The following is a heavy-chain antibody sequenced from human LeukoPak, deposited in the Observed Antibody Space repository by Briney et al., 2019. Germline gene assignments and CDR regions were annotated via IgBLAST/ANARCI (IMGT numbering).Heavy chain of an antibody. CDR3: VRNWGYFDY. CDR1: GFIFRSYW. V-gene: IGHV3-7*05. D-gene: IGHD7-27*01. Sequence: GGSLRLSCAASGFIFRSYWMNWARQAPGKGLEWVANIKEDGSEKYYVDSVKGRFTISRDNAKTSLYLQMNSLRGEDTAVYYCVRNWGYFDYWGQGTLVTVSS. CDR2: IKEDGSEK. J-gene: IGHJ4*02.